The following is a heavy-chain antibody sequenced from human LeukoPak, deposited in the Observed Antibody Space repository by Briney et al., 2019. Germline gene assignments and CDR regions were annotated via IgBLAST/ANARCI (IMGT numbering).Heavy chain of an antibody. V-gene: IGHV3-74*01. D-gene: IGHD3-3*01. CDR3: ARSAYYDFWSGLSPSSGLGYFDY. CDR1: GFTFSSYW. CDR2: INTDGSST. Sequence: GSLRLSCAASGFTFSSYWMHWVRQAPGKGLVWVSRINTDGSSTSYADSVKGRFTISRDNAKNTLYLQMNSLRAEDTAVYYCARSAYYDFWSGLSPSSGLGYFDYWGQGTLVTVSS. J-gene: IGHJ4*02.